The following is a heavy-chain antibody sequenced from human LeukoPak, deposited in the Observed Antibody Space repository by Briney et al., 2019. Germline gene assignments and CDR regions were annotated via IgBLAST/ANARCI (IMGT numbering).Heavy chain of an antibody. CDR3: ARVHYFYGGNSEVYFDY. CDR2: ISISGSTI. J-gene: IGHJ4*02. Sequence: LTGGSLRLSCAASGFTFGTYEMNWVRQAPGKGLEWVSYISISGSTIYYADSVKGRFTISRDNAKNSLYLQMNSLRAEDTAVYYCARVHYFYGGNSEVYFDYWGQGTLVTVSS. CDR1: GFTFGTYE. D-gene: IGHD4-23*01. V-gene: IGHV3-48*03.